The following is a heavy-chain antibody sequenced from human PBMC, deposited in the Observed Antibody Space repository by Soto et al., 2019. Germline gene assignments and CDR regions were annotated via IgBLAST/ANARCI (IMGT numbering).Heavy chain of an antibody. Sequence: SETLSLTCAVYGGSFSGYYWSWIRQPPGKGLEWIGEINHSGSTNYNPSLRSRVTISVDTSKNQFSLKLSSVTAADAAVYYCARNDYDILPGSPRAFDYWGQGTLVTVSS. CDR1: GGSFSGYY. CDR3: ARNDYDILPGSPRAFDY. CDR2: INHSGST. D-gene: IGHD3-9*01. J-gene: IGHJ4*02. V-gene: IGHV4-34*01.